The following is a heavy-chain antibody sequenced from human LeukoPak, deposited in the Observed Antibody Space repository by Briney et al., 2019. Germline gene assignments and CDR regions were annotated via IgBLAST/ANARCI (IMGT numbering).Heavy chain of an antibody. J-gene: IGHJ3*02. CDR3: AKGVPRSLGRSYDYVWGSYGAFDI. D-gene: IGHD3-16*01. CDR1: GFTFDDCA. CDR2: ISWNSGSI. V-gene: IGHV3-9*03. Sequence: SLRLSCAASGFTFDDCAMHWVRQAPGKGLEWVSGISWNSGSIGYADSVKGRFTISRDNAKNSLYLQMNSLRAEDMALYYCAKGVPRSLGRSYDYVWGSYGAFDIWGQGTMVTVSS.